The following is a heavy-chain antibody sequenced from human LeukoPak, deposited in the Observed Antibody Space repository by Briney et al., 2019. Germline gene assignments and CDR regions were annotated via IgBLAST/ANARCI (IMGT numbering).Heavy chain of an antibody. Sequence: SETLSLTCTVSGGSISSYYWNWIRQPPGKGLEWIGYIYYSGSTNYNPSLKSRVTISVDTSKNQFSLKLSSVTAADTAVYYCARVWDSSGYSPDWFDPWGQGTLVTVSS. CDR1: GGSISSYY. J-gene: IGHJ5*02. CDR3: ARVWDSSGYSPDWFDP. CDR2: IYYSGST. D-gene: IGHD3-22*01. V-gene: IGHV4-59*01.